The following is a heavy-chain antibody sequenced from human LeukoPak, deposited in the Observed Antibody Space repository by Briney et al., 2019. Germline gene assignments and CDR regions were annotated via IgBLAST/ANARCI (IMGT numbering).Heavy chain of an antibody. D-gene: IGHD3-10*01. CDR1: GDSISNYY. J-gene: IGHJ4*02. V-gene: IGHV4-59*08. CDR2: IHYSGIT. CDR3: ARRGNYASGTFYDDY. Sequence: PSETLSLTCTVSGDSISNYYWSWIRQPPGRGLEWIGYIHYSGITKHNPSLKSRVTISVDTSKSQFSLKLRSATAADTAVYYCARRGNYASGTFYDDYWGQGTLVTVSS.